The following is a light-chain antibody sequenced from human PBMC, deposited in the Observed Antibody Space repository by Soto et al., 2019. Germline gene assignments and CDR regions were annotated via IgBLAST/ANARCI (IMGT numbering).Light chain of an antibody. CDR1: SSDVGAYKY. V-gene: IGLV2-8*01. CDR3: TSYVGNDIWV. J-gene: IGLJ3*02. CDR2: EVT. Sequence: QSALTQPPSASGSPGQSVTISCTGTSSDVGAYKYVSWYPQYPGKAPKLMIYEVTKRPSGVPDRFSGSKSVNTASLTVSGLQAEDEADYYCTSYVGNDIWVFGGGTKLTVL.